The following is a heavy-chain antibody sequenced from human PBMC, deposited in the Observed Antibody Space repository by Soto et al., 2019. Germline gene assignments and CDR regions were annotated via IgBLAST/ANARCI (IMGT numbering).Heavy chain of an antibody. CDR2: IYYTGST. D-gene: IGHD3-3*01. CDR1: GFSISSNNW. J-gene: IGHJ4*02. V-gene: IGHV4-28*01. CDR3: ARKQRKPAPFWN. Sequence: LSETLSLTCVVSGFSISSNNWWVWIRQPPGKGLEWIGDIYYTGSTFYSPSLKNRVTMSVDSAKGQFSLKLSSVTAVDTAVYYCARKQRKPAPFWNWGQGALVTVSS.